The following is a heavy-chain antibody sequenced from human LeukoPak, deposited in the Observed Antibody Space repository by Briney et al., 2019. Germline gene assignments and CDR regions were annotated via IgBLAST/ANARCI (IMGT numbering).Heavy chain of an antibody. CDR3: ARGPVPAATRGDDY. D-gene: IGHD2-2*01. Sequence: SETLSLTCTVSGGSISSYYWSWIRQPPGKGLEWIGYIYYSGSTNYNPSLKSRVTISVDTSKNQFSLKLSSVTAADTAVYYCARGPVPAATRGDDYWGQGTLVTVSS. CDR1: GGSISSYY. CDR2: IYYSGST. J-gene: IGHJ4*02. V-gene: IGHV4-59*12.